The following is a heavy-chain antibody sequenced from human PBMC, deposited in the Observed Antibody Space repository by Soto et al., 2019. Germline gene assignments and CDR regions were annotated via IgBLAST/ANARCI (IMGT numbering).Heavy chain of an antibody. J-gene: IGHJ4*02. V-gene: IGHV2-5*08. CDR2: IYWDDDM. CDR1: GGSVNSGNYY. CDR3: ARVTTVESNWNWFFDY. Sequence: TLSLTCAAFGGSVNSGNYYWSWIRQPPGKCLEWLALIYWDDDMRYSPSLKSRLTITKDTSKNQVVLTMTNMDPVDTATYYCARVTTVESNWNWFFDYWGQGTLVTVSS. D-gene: IGHD1-7*01.